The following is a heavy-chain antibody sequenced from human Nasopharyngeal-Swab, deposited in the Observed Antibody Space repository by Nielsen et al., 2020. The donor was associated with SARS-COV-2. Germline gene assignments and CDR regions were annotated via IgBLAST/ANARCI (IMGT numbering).Heavy chain of an antibody. CDR2: ISWNSGSI. CDR3: ARDPVSGGSYPSYYYYGMDV. CDR1: GFTFDDYA. J-gene: IGHJ6*02. V-gene: IGHV3-9*01. D-gene: IGHD1-26*01. Sequence: GGSLRLSCAASGFTFDDYAMHWVRQAPGKGLEWVSGISWNSGSIGYADSVKGRFTISRDNAKNSLYLQMNSLRAEDTAVYYCARDPVSGGSYPSYYYYGMDVWGQGTTVTVSS.